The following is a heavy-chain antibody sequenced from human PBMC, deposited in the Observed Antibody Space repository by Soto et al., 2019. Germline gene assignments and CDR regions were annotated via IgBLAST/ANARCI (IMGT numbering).Heavy chain of an antibody. CDR2: ISYEGSNN. CDR3: ARGAEYQLLSRDYFYGMDV. V-gene: IGHV3-30*03. J-gene: IGHJ6*02. CDR1: GFTFNSHG. D-gene: IGHD2-2*01. Sequence: QVQLVEAGGGVVQPGRSLRPSCGASGFTFNSHGMHWVRQAPGKGLEWVAVISYEGSNNFYAESVKGRFTISRDNSKNTLYLQMNSLRREDTAVYYCARGAEYQLLSRDYFYGMDVWGQGTTVTVSS.